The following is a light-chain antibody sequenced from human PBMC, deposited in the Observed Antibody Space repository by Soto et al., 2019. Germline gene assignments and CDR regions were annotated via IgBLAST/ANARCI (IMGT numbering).Light chain of an antibody. CDR2: EVS. CDR1: SSDVGGYKY. Sequence: QSALTQPASVSGSPGQSITISCTGTSSDVGGYKYVSWYQQHPGKAPKLIISEVSNRPSGVSNRFSGSKSGNTASLTISGLQAEDEGYYYCLSYTSSSTLVFGGGTKVTVL. J-gene: IGLJ2*01. V-gene: IGLV2-14*01. CDR3: LSYTSSSTLV.